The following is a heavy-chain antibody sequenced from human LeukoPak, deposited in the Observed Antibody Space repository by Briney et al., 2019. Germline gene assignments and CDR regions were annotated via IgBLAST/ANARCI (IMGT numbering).Heavy chain of an antibody. CDR1: GGSISGYY. D-gene: IGHD6-13*01. J-gene: IGHJ6*03. CDR2: INHSGST. CDR3: ARVGCSSSWYGWVSYYYYYYMDV. V-gene: IGHV4-34*01. Sequence: SETLSLTCTVSGGSISGYYWSWIRQPPGKGLEWIGEINHSGSTNYNPSLKSRVTISVDTSKNQFSLKLSSVTAADTAVYYCARVGCSSSWYGWVSYYYYYYMDVWGKGTTVTVSS.